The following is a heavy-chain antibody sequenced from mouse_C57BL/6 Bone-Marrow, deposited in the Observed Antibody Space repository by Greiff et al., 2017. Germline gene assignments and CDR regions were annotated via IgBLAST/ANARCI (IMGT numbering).Heavy chain of an antibody. D-gene: IGHD2-4*01. CDR1: GFTFSSYT. J-gene: IGHJ3*01. CDR3: ARSRSGLRWFAY. V-gene: IGHV5-9*01. CDR2: ISGGGGNT. Sequence: EVNLVESGGGLVKPGGSLKLSCAASGFTFSSYTMSWVRQTPEKRLEWVATISGGGGNTYYPDSVKGRFTISRDNAKNTLYLQMSSLRSEDTALYYCARSRSGLRWFAYWGQGTLVTVSA.